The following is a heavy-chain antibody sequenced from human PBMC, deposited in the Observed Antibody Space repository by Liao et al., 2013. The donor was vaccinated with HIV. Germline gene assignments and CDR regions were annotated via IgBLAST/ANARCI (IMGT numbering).Heavy chain of an antibody. CDR1: GGSFNNYY. D-gene: IGHD5/OR15-5a*01. V-gene: IGHV4-34*01. Sequence: QVRLQQWGAGLLKPSETLSLTCAVYGGSFNNYYWTWIRQSPGKGLEWIGEINDSGSTKYNPSLKSRVTISLDTSKNHFSLKVDSVTAADSAVYFCARVSTIASRRGAVGGDSWGRGTLVTVSS. J-gene: IGHJ4*02. CDR3: ARVSTIASRRGAVGGDS. CDR2: INDSGST.